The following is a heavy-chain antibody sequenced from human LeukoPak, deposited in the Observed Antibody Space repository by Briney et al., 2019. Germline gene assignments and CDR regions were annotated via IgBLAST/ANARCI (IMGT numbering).Heavy chain of an antibody. D-gene: IGHD6-13*01. CDR2: IYDGGVT. Sequence: SETLSLTCTVSGGSVSTSYWSWIRQSPGKGLEWIGNIYDGGVTTYNPSLKSRLTIEVDTSKNQFSLNLSSVTAADTAIYFCARGYSPDYFDYWGQGTLVTVSS. CDR3: ARGYSPDYFDY. CDR1: GGSVSTSY. J-gene: IGHJ4*02. V-gene: IGHV4-59*02.